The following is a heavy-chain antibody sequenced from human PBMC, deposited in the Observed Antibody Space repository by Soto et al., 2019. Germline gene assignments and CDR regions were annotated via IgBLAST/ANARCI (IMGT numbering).Heavy chain of an antibody. CDR3: ATSYDSGFDP. Sequence: QLQLVQSGAEVERPGASVRVSCKAYGYPFSKYGISWIRQAPGQGLEWMGWIKPDNGDTNYAQKFQGRVTMTTDTSSNTDYMELRSLRSDDTDVYYCATSYDSGFDPWGQGTLVSVSS. J-gene: IGHJ5*02. CDR2: IKPDNGDT. V-gene: IGHV1-18*04. CDR1: GYPFSKYG. D-gene: IGHD5-12*01.